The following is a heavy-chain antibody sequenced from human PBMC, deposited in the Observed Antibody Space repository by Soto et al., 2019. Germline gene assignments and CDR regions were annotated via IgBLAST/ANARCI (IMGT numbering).Heavy chain of an antibody. Sequence: QVQLQESGPGLVKPSQTLSLTCTVSGGSISSGGYSWSWIRQHPGKGLEWLGYIYYSGSTYYNPSLKSRVTISVDTSENQFSLKLSSVTAADTAVYYCARGRGGAAANFFRWFDPWGQGTLVTVSS. J-gene: IGHJ5*02. CDR1: GGSISSGGYS. CDR3: ARGRGGAAANFFRWFDP. CDR2: IYYSGST. V-gene: IGHV4-31*03. D-gene: IGHD2-2*01.